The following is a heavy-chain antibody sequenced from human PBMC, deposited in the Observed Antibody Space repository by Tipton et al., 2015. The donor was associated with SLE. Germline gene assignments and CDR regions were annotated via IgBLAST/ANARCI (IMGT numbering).Heavy chain of an antibody. CDR3: AKGRTYFDS. Sequence: SLRLSCAASGFTFSTYAMHWVRQAPGKGLEWVALISYDGSNKYYADSVKGRFTISRDNSNNTLYLQMNSLRAEDTAVYYCAKGRTYFDSWGQGTLVTVSS. CDR1: GFTFSTYA. V-gene: IGHV3-30*04. CDR2: ISYDGSNK. J-gene: IGHJ4*02.